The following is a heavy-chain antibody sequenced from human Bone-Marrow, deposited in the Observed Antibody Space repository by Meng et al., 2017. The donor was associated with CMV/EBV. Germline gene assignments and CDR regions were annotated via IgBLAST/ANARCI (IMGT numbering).Heavy chain of an antibody. CDR1: GFTFSDYY. D-gene: IGHD6-6*01. J-gene: IGHJ4*02. CDR3: ARDRGPNEYSSSSEGY. V-gene: IGHV3-11*01. Sequence: GESLKISCAASGFTFSDYYMSWIRQAPGKGLEWVSYISSSGSTIYYADSVKGRFTISRDNAKNSLYLQMNSLRAEDTAVYYCARDRGPNEYSSSSEGYWGQGTLVTASS. CDR2: ISSSGSTI.